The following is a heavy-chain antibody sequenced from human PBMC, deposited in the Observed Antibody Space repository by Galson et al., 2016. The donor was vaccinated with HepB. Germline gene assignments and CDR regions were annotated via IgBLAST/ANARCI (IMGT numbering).Heavy chain of an antibody. J-gene: IGHJ5*02. CDR3: AGRNGEGGWFDP. CDR1: GFTVSNNY. D-gene: IGHD4-17*01. Sequence: SLRLSCAPSGFTVSNNYLSWVRQAPGKGLEWVSNTYIDGITYYADSVKGRFIVSRDNSKNTLYLQMNSLKAEDTAVYYCAGRNGEGGWFDPWGQGTLVTVSS. CDR2: TYIDGIT. V-gene: IGHV3-53*01.